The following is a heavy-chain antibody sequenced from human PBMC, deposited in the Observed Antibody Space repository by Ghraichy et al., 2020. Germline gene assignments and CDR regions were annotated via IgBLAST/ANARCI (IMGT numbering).Heavy chain of an antibody. CDR2: IYYSGST. CDR1: GGSISSSSYY. Sequence: SETLSLICTVSGGSISSSSYYWGWIRQPPGKGLEWIGSIYYSGSTYYNPSLKSRVTISVDTSKNQFSLKLSSVTAADTAVYYCARWYSGSYGGGWTNWGQGTLVTVSS. D-gene: IGHD1-26*01. J-gene: IGHJ4*02. CDR3: ARWYSGSYGGGWTN. V-gene: IGHV4-39*07.